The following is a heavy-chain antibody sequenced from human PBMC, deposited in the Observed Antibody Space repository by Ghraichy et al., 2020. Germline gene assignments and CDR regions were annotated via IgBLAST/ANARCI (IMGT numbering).Heavy chain of an antibody. V-gene: IGHV1-2*02. J-gene: IGHJ4*02. CDR1: GYTFTGYY. CDR2: INPNSGGT. CDR3: ARVLIGYGDYLDY. Sequence: ASVKVSCKASGYTFTGYYMHWVRQAPGQGLEWMGWINPNSGGTNYAQKFQGRVTMTRDTSISTAYMELSRLRSDDTAVYYCARVLIGYGDYLDYWGQGTLVTVSS. D-gene: IGHD4-17*01.